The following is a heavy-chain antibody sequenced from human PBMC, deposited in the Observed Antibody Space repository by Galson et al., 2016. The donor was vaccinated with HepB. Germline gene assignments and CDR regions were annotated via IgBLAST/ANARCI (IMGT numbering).Heavy chain of an antibody. CDR2: TNRRSSYT. CDR3: ARNRGYSGYDAFDI. D-gene: IGHD5-12*01. CDR1: GFTFSGYA. J-gene: IGHJ3*02. V-gene: IGHV3-21*04. Sequence: SLRLSCAAAGFTFSGYALSGVRQAPGKGLEWVPSTNRRSSYTNYADSVKGRFTISRDNAKNSVYLQMNSLRAEDTAVYYCARNRGYSGYDAFDIWGQGTMVTVSS.